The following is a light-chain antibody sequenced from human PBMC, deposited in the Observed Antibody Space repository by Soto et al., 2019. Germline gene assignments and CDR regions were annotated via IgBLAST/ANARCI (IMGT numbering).Light chain of an antibody. CDR3: RLYTNWPPWT. V-gene: IGKV3-15*01. J-gene: IGKJ1*01. CDR2: GAS. CDR1: QSVSSN. Sequence: EIVMTQSPATLSVSPGERATLSCRASQSVSSNLAWYQQKPGQAPRLLIYGASTRAPGIPARFSGSGSGTVFTLTISNLQSDDFAVDDGRLYTNWPPWTFGQGTKVEIK.